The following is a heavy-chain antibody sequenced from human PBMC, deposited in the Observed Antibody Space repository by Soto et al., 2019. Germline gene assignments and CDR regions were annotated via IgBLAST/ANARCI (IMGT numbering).Heavy chain of an antibody. Sequence: EVQLLESGGGLVQPGGSLRLSCAASGLTFSSYAMSWVRQAPGKGLEWVSGISGSGGSRYYADSVKGRFTISRDNSKNTLYLQMNSLRAEDTAVYDCAKCLEGYCFDYWGQGTLVTVSS. CDR2: ISGSGGSR. CDR1: GLTFSSYA. CDR3: AKCLEGYCFDY. J-gene: IGHJ4*02. V-gene: IGHV3-23*01.